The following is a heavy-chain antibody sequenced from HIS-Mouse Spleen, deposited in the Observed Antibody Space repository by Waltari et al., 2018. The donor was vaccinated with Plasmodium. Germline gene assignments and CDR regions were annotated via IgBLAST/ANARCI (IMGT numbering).Heavy chain of an antibody. CDR3: ARARAPDY. CDR1: GFPFSSYW. J-gene: IGHJ4*02. CDR2: IKQDGSEK. Sequence: EVQLVESGGGLVQPGGSLSLSCEASGFPFSSYWMSWVRQAPGKGLEWVANIKQDGSEKYYVDSVKGRFTISRDNAKNSLYLQMNSLRAEDTAVYYCARARAPDYWGQGTLVTVSS. V-gene: IGHV3-7*04. D-gene: IGHD3-10*01.